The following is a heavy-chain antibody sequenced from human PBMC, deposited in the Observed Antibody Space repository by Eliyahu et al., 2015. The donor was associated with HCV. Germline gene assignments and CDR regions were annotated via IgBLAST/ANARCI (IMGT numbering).Heavy chain of an antibody. CDR2: INSDGDIT. CDR3: ASEIRLGY. V-gene: IGHV3-74*01. Sequence: EVQLVESGGGLVQPGGXLXLSCAASGFXFSSSWMHXVRQVPGKGLVWVSRINSDGDITSYADSVKGRFTISRDNAKNTLYLQMNSLRAEDSAVYYCASEIRLGYWGQGTLVTVSS. J-gene: IGHJ4*02. CDR1: GFXFSSSW.